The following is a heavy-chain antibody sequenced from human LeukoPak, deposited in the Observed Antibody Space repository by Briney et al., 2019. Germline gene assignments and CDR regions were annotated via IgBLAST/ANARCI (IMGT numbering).Heavy chain of an antibody. CDR2: INPNSGGT. J-gene: IGHJ5*02. Sequence: ASVKVSCKASGYTFTGYYMHWVRQAPGQGLEWMGWINPNSGGTNYAQKFQGRVTVTRDTSISTAYMELSRLRSDDTAVYYCARTRRWLQSDGWFDPWGQGTLVTVSS. V-gene: IGHV1-2*02. CDR1: GYTFTGYY. D-gene: IGHD5-24*01. CDR3: ARTRRWLQSDGWFDP.